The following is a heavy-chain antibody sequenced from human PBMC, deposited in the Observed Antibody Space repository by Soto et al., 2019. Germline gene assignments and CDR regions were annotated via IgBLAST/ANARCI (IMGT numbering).Heavy chain of an antibody. V-gene: IGHV5-51*01. CDR1: GYTFTSYC. Sequence: GESLKISCKGSGYTFTSYCISWVRQMPWEGLEWMGAIYPRDSDTRYSPSFQGQVTISADKSISTAYMQWSSLQASDSAIYYCARSAGNAGWFAEYWGQGALVTVSS. CDR3: ARSAGNAGWFAEY. D-gene: IGHD2-15*01. J-gene: IGHJ4*02. CDR2: IYPRDSDT.